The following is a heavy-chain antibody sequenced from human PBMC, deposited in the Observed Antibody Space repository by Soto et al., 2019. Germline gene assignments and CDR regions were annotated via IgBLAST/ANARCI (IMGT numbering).Heavy chain of an antibody. J-gene: IGHJ4*02. D-gene: IGHD6-13*01. CDR3: ASRPKQQLVLVG. V-gene: IGHV1-8*01. CDR2: MNPNSGNT. Sequence: QVQLVQSGAEVKKPGASVKVSCKASGYTFTRYDINWVRQATGQGLEWMGWMNPNSGNTGYAQKFQGRVTMTRNTSISTAYMELSSLGSEDTAVYYCASRPKQQLVLVGWGQGTLVTVSS. CDR1: GYTFTRYD.